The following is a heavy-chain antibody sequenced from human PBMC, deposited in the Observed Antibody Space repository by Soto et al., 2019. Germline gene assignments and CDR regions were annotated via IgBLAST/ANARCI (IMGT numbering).Heavy chain of an antibody. Sequence: SETLSLTCTVSGGSISSYYWTWIRQPPGKGLEWIGYIYYSGSTNYNPSLKSRVTISVATSKTQFSLKLSSVTAADTAVYYCARLDGSSHYTEVWGKGTTVTVSS. CDR3: ARLDGSSHYTEV. J-gene: IGHJ6*03. CDR1: GGSISSYY. CDR2: IYYSGST. V-gene: IGHV4-59*08.